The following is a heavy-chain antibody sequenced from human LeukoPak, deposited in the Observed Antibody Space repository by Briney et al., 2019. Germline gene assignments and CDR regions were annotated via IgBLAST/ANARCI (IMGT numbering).Heavy chain of an antibody. V-gene: IGHV1-2*02. Sequence: ASVKVSCKASGYTVTGYYMHWVRQAPGQGPEWMGWINPNSGGATYAQSFKGRVTMTRDTSISTAYMELSSLTSDDTAVYYSARDLPKTGYVGAFDIWGQGTMVIVSS. CDR3: ARDLPKTGYVGAFDI. CDR2: INPNSGGA. J-gene: IGHJ3*02. D-gene: IGHD5-12*01. CDR1: GYTVTGYY.